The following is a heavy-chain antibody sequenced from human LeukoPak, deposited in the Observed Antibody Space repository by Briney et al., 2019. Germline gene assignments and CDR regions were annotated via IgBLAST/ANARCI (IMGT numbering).Heavy chain of an antibody. V-gene: IGHV1-8*01. CDR3: ARGRDNAEYYYDSSGYYYSDAFDI. CDR1: GYTFTSYD. D-gene: IGHD3-22*01. Sequence: GASVKVSCKASGYTFTSYDINWVRQAAGQGLEGMGWMNLNRGNKDYAQKFQGRVTMTRNTFISTAYMELSSLRSEDTAVYYCARGRDNAEYYYDSSGYYYSDAFDIWGQGTMVTVSS. CDR2: MNLNRGNK. J-gene: IGHJ3*02.